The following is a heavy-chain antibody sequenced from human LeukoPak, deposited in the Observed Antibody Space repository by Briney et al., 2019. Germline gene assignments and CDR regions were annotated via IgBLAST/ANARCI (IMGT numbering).Heavy chain of an antibody. V-gene: IGHV3-7*01. CDR2: INQDGSKK. J-gene: IGHJ4*02. CDR1: RFTFSNYW. CDR3: AKWGPHCVGDYCPALDS. D-gene: IGHD2-21*02. Sequence: PGGSLRLSCVASRFTFSNYWMSWVRQAPGKGLEWVANINQDGSKKPYADSMKGRFTISRDNAKESLYLQLYSLRADDTAVYYCAKWGPHCVGDYCPALDSWGQGTLVTVSS.